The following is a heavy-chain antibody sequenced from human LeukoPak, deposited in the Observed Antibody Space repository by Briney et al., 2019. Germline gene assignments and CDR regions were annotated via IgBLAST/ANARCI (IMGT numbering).Heavy chain of an antibody. CDR1: GYTLTELS. Sequence: ASVKVSCKVSGYTLTELSMHWVRQAPGKGLEWMGGFDPEDGETIYAQKFQGRVTMTEDTSTDTAYMELSSLRSEDTAVYYCATGIAARLYCYYYMDVWGKGTTVTVSS. CDR2: FDPEDGET. CDR3: ATGIAARLYCYYYMDV. V-gene: IGHV1-24*01. D-gene: IGHD6-6*01. J-gene: IGHJ6*03.